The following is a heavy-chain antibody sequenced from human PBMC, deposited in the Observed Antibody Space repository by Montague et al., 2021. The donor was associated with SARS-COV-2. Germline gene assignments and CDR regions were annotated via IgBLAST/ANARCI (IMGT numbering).Heavy chain of an antibody. D-gene: IGHD5-12*01. J-gene: IGHJ3*02. CDR2: ISYTGHT. Sequence: SETLSLTCAIYGGSFSGYFWSWIRQSPGKGLEWIGEISYTGHTRYNPSLQSRVSISGDSSENQFSLTLTSVTAADTAVYYCARDRYSGYVLDAFDIWGQGTMVTVSS. CDR3: ARDRYSGYVLDAFDI. CDR1: GGSFSGYF. V-gene: IGHV4-34*01.